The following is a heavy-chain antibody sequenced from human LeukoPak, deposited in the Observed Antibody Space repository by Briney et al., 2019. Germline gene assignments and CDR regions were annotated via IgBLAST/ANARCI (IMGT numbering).Heavy chain of an antibody. CDR3: AKDPRGWLYTPDY. CDR1: GFTFSIYA. D-gene: IGHD3-22*01. V-gene: IGHV3-23*01. CDR2: IIGISGST. J-gene: IGHJ4*02. Sequence: GGSLRLSCAASGFTFSIYAISWVRQAPGKGLECVSAIIGISGSTYYADSVKGGVTISRDNSKNTLYLQMNGMRADDTVVYYCAKDPRGWLYTPDYWGQGTLVTVSS.